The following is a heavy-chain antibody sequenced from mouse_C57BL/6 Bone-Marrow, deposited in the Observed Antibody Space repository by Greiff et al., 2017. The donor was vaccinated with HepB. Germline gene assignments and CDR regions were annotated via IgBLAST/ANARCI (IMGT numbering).Heavy chain of an antibody. Sequence: EVMLVESGGGLVKPGGSLKLSCAASGFTFSDYGMHWVRQAPEKGLEWVAYISSGSSTIYYADTVKGRFTISRDNAKNTLFLQMTSLRSEDTAMYYCARQLENAMDYWGQGTSVTVSS. D-gene: IGHD1-3*01. CDR3: ARQLENAMDY. CDR1: GFTFSDYG. CDR2: ISSGSSTI. V-gene: IGHV5-17*01. J-gene: IGHJ4*01.